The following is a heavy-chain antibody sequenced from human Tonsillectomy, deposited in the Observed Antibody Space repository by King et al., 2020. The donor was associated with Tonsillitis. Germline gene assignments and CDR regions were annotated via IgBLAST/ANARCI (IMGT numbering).Heavy chain of an antibody. V-gene: IGHV3-11*06. CDR3: GREYWGAFDI. CDR2: TNPSGSKT. Sequence: VQLVESGGGLVKPGGSLRLSCSASGFTFSDYYMSWIRQAPGKGLEWVSLTNPSGSKTNYVDSVRGRFTISRDNAKNSMFLQMNSLRAEDTGIYYCGREYWGAFDIWGQGTMVTVSS. J-gene: IGHJ3*02. CDR1: GFTFSDYY. D-gene: IGHD2-8*02.